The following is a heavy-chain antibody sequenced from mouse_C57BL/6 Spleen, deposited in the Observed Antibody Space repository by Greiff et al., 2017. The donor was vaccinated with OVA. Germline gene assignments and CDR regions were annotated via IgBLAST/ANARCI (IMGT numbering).Heavy chain of an antibody. V-gene: IGHV1-61*01. CDR2: IYPSDSET. CDR1: GYTFTSYW. J-gene: IGHJ4*01. D-gene: IGHD2-2*01. CDR3: ARSSGYPYYAMDY. Sequence: QVQLKQPGAELVRPGSSVKLSCKASGYTFTSYWMDWVKQRPGQGLEWIGNIYPSDSETHYNQKFKDKATLTVDKSSSTAYMQLSSLTSEDSAVYYCARSSGYPYYAMDYWGQGTSVTVSS.